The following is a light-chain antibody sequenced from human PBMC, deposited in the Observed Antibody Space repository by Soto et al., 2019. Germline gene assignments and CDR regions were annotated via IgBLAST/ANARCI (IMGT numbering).Light chain of an antibody. CDR3: QQYNNWPPLMYT. V-gene: IGKV3D-15*01. J-gene: IGKJ2*01. CDR1: QSVSRN. Sequence: EIVMTQSAATLSVSPEELATLSCRASQSVSRNLAWYQQKPGQAPRLLIYGSSTRATGIPATFSGSGSGTEFTLTISSLQSEAFAVYYCQQYNNWPPLMYTFGQGTKLEIK. CDR2: GSS.